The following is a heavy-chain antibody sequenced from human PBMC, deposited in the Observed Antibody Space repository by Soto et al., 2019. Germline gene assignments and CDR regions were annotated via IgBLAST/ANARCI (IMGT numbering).Heavy chain of an antibody. CDR1: GGSISSSSYY. CDR2: IYYSGST. D-gene: IGHD2-15*01. CDR3: ARRVGYCSGGSCGGWFDP. V-gene: IGHV4-39*01. Sequence: GSLRLSCTVSGGSISSSSYYWGWIRQPPGKGLEWIGSIYYSGSTYYNPSLKSRVTISVDTSKNQFSLKLSSVTAADTAVYYCARRVGYCSGGSCGGWFDPWGQGTLVTVSS. J-gene: IGHJ5*02.